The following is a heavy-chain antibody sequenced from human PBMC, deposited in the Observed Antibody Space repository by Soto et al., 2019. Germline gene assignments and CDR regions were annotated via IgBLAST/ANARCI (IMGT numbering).Heavy chain of an antibody. J-gene: IGHJ4*02. V-gene: IGHV3-30*18. CDR2: ISNDGSNK. CDR3: AKGVPSYYDSRGYRQLDY. D-gene: IGHD3-22*01. Sequence: QVQLVESGGGVVQPGGSLRLSCAASGFSFSTYGMHWVRQAPGKGPEWVAFISNDGSNKYYADSVKGRFTLSRDNSKNTLYLQMNSLRAEDTAVYSCAKGVPSYYDSRGYRQLDYWGQGTLVTVSS. CDR1: GFSFSTYG.